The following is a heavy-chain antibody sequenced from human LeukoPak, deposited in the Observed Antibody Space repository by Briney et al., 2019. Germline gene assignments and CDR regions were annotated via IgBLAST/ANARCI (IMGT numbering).Heavy chain of an antibody. V-gene: IGHV3-74*01. J-gene: IGHJ5*01. CDR3: AKGTSHHWYWFDS. D-gene: IGHD2-8*02. CDR2: INSDGTTT. CDR1: AFNFTAYW. Sequence: GGSLRLSRGSTAFNFTAYWMHWVRQDPRQGLLWVARINSDGTTTNYADSVKGRFTIYRDNAKNTLFLQMNSLRAEDTAVYYCAKGTSHHWYWFDSWGRGALVTVSS.